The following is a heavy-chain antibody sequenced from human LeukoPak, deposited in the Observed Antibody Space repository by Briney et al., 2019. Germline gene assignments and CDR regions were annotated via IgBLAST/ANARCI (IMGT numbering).Heavy chain of an antibody. Sequence: PSQTLSLTCTVSGGSISSGGYYWSWIRQPPGKGLEWIGYIYHSGSTYYNPSLKSRVTISVNRSKNQFSLKLSSVTAADTAVYYCAREVNWNSRDDAFDIWGQGTMVTVSS. CDR3: AREVNWNSRDDAFDI. J-gene: IGHJ3*02. CDR1: GGSISSGGYY. V-gene: IGHV4-30-2*01. D-gene: IGHD1-7*01. CDR2: IYHSGST.